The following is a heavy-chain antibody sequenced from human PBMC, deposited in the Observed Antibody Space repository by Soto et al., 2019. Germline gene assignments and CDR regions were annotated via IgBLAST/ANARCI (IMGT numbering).Heavy chain of an antibody. CDR3: ATRSTIYGGLVDY. CDR1: GGSISGYY. Sequence: SDTLSITFAVSGGSISGYYWSWIRQPPGKGLEFIAYMHYRGSTNFNPSLKSRVTISIDTSKTQFSLKLSSVTAADTAVYYCATRSTIYGGLVDYWGQGTLVTVSS. D-gene: IGHD4-17*01. J-gene: IGHJ4*02. V-gene: IGHV4-59*07. CDR2: MHYRGST.